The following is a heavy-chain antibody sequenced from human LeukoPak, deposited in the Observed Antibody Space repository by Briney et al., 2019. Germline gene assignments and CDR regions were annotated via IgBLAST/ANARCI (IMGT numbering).Heavy chain of an antibody. CDR3: AKDRHSVTWPFDY. CDR2: INGGGDST. V-gene: IGHV3-23*01. CDR1: GFMFNNYA. D-gene: IGHD6-13*01. J-gene: IGHJ4*02. Sequence: GSLRLSCAASGFMFNNYAMSWVRQAPGTGLEWVSTINGGGDSTFYADSVKGRFTISRDNSESTLYLQMNSLRAEDTAVYYCAKDRHSVTWPFDYWGQGTLVTVSS.